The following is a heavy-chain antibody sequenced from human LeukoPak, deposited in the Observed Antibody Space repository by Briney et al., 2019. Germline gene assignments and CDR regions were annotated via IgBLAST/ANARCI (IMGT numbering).Heavy chain of an antibody. CDR2: ISNSGGST. Sequence: GGSLRLSCAASGFTLSSYDMSWVRQAPGKGLEWVSTISNSGGSTYYADSVKGRFTISRDNSKNTLYLQMNSLRAEDTAVYYCAREHYDSSFDYWGQGTLVTVSS. CDR1: GFTLSSYD. V-gene: IGHV3-23*01. J-gene: IGHJ4*02. D-gene: IGHD3-22*01. CDR3: AREHYDSSFDY.